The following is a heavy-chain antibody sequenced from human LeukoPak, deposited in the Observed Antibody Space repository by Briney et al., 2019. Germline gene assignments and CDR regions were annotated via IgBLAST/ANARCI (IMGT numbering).Heavy chain of an antibody. J-gene: IGHJ3*02. D-gene: IGHD3-16*01. Sequence: SETLSLTCAVSGGSISSSAYSWSWIRQPPGKGLEWIGCIFHSGSTYYNPSLKSRVSISVVSSKNQFSLKLSSVTAADTAVYYCARDWGTFRPGEGSAFDMWGQGTMVTVSS. CDR3: ARDWGTFRPGEGSAFDM. V-gene: IGHV4-30-2*01. CDR1: GGSISSSAYS. CDR2: IFHSGST.